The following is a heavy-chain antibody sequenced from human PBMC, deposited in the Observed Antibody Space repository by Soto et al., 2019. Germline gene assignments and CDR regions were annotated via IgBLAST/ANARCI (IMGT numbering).Heavy chain of an antibody. V-gene: IGHV4-4*07. CDR1: GDSMTKYY. CDR3: ARTVGAAYYFDF. D-gene: IGHD1-26*01. J-gene: IGHJ4*02. Sequence: PSETLSLTCTLSGDSMTKYYWSCIRQPAGKGLEWIGRIYTSGSTNYNPSLKSRVTMSIDTSNKHFSLSLKSVTAADTAVYYCARTVGAAYYFDFWGQGALVTVSS. CDR2: IYTSGST.